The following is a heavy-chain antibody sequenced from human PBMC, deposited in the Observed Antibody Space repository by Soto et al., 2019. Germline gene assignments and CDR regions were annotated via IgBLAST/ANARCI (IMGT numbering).Heavy chain of an antibody. J-gene: IGHJ5*02. CDR2: INTSGTT. V-gene: IGHV4-4*07. CDR1: GDSISNY. Sequence: SETLSLTCTVSGDSISNYWSWIRQPAGKGLEWIGRINTSGTTNYNPSLKSRVSMSVDKSKNQLSLKLSSVTAADTAVYYCAREGSGGSTWFDPWGQGTLVTVSS. D-gene: IGHD1-26*01. CDR3: AREGSGGSTWFDP.